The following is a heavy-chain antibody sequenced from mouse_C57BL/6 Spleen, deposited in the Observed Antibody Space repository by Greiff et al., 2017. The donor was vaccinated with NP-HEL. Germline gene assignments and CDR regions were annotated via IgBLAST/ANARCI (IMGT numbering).Heavy chain of an antibody. Sequence: VMLVESGPGLVQPSQSLSITCTVSGFSLTSYGVHWVRQSPGKGLEWLGVIWSGGSTDYNAAFISRLSISKDNSKSQVFFKMNSLQADDTAIYYCARLATTGYYAMDYWGQGTSVTVSS. CDR2: IWSGGST. D-gene: IGHD2-12*01. CDR3: ARLATTGYYAMDY. CDR1: GFSLTSYG. J-gene: IGHJ4*01. V-gene: IGHV2-2*01.